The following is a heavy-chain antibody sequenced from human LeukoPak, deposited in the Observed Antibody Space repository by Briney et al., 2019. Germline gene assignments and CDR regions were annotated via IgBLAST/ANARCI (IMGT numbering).Heavy chain of an antibody. D-gene: IGHD5-24*01. J-gene: IGHJ3*02. Sequence: SETLSLTCAVYGGSFNGYYWSWIRQLPGKGLQWIGESIHSGTINYNPSLKSRVTISVDTSKNQFSLKLTSVTAADTAVYYCARGLLDGYTHPAAFDIWGQGTMVTVSS. CDR1: GGSFNGYY. CDR3: ARGLLDGYTHPAAFDI. V-gene: IGHV4-34*01. CDR2: SIHSGTI.